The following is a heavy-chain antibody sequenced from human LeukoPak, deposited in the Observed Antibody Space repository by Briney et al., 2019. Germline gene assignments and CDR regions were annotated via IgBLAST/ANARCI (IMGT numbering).Heavy chain of an antibody. CDR3: ARDAGYSSGWSHWYLDL. CDR2: IYSGGST. CDR1: GFTVSSNY. J-gene: IGHJ2*01. V-gene: IGHV3-53*01. D-gene: IGHD6-19*01. Sequence: GGSLRLSCAASGFTVSSNYMSWVRQAPGKGLEWVSVIYSGGSTYYADSVKGRFTISRDNAKNSLFLQMSSLRDEDTAMYYCARDAGYSSGWSHWYLDLWGRGTLVTVSS.